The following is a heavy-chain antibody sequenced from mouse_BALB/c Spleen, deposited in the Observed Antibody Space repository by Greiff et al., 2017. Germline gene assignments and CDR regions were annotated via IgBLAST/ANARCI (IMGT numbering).Heavy chain of an antibody. D-gene: IGHD2-4*01. CDR1: GYTFSSYW. J-gene: IGHJ3*01. CDR3: ARSGNFYYDYDGGAWFAY. Sequence: QVQLQQSGAELMKPGASVKISCKATGYTFSSYWIEWVKQRPGHGLEWIGEILPGSGSTNYNEKFKGKATFTADTSSNTAYMQLSSLTSEDSAVYYCARSGNFYYDYDGGAWFAYWGQGTLVTVSA. CDR2: ILPGSGST. V-gene: IGHV1-9*01.